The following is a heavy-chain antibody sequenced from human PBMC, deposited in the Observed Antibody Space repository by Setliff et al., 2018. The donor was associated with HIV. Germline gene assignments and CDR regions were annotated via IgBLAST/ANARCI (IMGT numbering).Heavy chain of an antibody. CDR1: GFTFSTYS. Sequence: PGGSLRLSCAASGFTFSTYSMNWVRQAPGKGLEWLSYMGSNNNIYYADSVRGRFTTSRDNAKNSLYLQMSSLKPEDTAFYYCVRGYDVLIGSPDSWGQGTLVTVSS. V-gene: IGHV3-21*05. CDR2: MGSNNNI. J-gene: IGHJ4*02. CDR3: VRGYDVLIGSPDS. D-gene: IGHD3-9*01.